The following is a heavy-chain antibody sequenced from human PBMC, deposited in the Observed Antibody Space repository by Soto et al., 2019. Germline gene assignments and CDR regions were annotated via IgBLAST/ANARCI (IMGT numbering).Heavy chain of an antibody. Sequence: SETLSLTCFVSGYSITAGGYYWSWIRHHPGKGLEWIGSFYSSGSIIYNPSLRSRVSISGDTSSNQFSMSLTSVTAADTARYYCARMYSSGSGWFHPWGQGTLVTVFS. CDR3: ARMYSSGSGWFHP. J-gene: IGHJ5*02. CDR2: FYSSGSI. V-gene: IGHV4-31*03. CDR1: GYSITAGGYY. D-gene: IGHD6-19*01.